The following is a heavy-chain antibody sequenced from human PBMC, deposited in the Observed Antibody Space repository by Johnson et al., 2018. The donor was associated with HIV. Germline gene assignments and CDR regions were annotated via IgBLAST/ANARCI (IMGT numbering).Heavy chain of an antibody. CDR3: ARDGGWRLLWVPLVI. D-gene: IGHD3-16*01. Sequence: QVQLVESGGGVVQPGMSLRVSCAASGFTFSSYAMHWVRQAPGRGLEWVAVMSYDGSNQYYADSVTGRFTISRDNSKNTLYLQMNSLRAEDTAVYYCARDGGWRLLWVPLVIWGQGTRSTVSS. J-gene: IGHJ3*02. CDR1: GFTFSSYA. V-gene: IGHV3-30*04. CDR2: MSYDGSNQ.